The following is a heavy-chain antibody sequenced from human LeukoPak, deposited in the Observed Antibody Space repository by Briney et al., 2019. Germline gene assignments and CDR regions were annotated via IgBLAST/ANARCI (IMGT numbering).Heavy chain of an antibody. CDR1: GFTFSGSA. V-gene: IGHV3-73*01. J-gene: IGHJ4*02. CDR2: IRSKANSYAT. CDR3: TRQDDYASDY. Sequence: GGSLRLSCAASGFTFSGSAMHWVRQASGKGLEWVGRIRSKANSYATAYAASVKGRFTISRDDSKNTAYLQMNSLKTEDTAVYYCTRQDDYASDYWGQGTLVTVSS. D-gene: IGHD4-17*01.